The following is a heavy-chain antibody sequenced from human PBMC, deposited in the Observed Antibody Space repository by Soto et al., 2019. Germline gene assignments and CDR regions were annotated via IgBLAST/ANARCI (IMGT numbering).Heavy chain of an antibody. CDR3: AKGPFPYSGYDYFDY. D-gene: IGHD5-12*01. CDR2: ISGSGGST. V-gene: IGHV3-23*01. CDR1: GFTFSSYA. Sequence: LRLSCAASGFTFSSYAMSWVRQAPGKGLEWVSAISGSGGSTYYADSVKGRFTISRDNSKNTLFLQMNSLRAEDTAVYYCAKGPFPYSGYDYFDYWGQGTLVTVSS. J-gene: IGHJ4*02.